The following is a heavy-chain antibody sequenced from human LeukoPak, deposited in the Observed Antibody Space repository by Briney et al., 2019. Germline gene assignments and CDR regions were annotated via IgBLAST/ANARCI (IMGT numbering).Heavy chain of an antibody. Sequence: GRSLRLSCAASGFTFSSYAMHWVRQAPGKGLEWVAVISYDGSNKYYADSVKGRFTISRDTSKNTVYLQMNSLRVEDTAVYYCATGDPGFAWGQGTLVTVSS. V-gene: IGHV3-30*14. CDR1: GFTFSSYA. CDR2: ISYDGSNK. CDR3: ATGDPGFA. J-gene: IGHJ5*02. D-gene: IGHD3-10*01.